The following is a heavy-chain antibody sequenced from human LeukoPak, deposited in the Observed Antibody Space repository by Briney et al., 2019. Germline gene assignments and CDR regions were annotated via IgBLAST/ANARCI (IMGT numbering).Heavy chain of an antibody. Sequence: PSETLSLTCTVSGGSVSSSGYYWGWIRQPPGKGLEWIGSIYYSGTTYYNPSLKSRVTISVDTSKNQFSLKLTSVTAAGTAVYYCAKMGSANFDYWGQGTLVTVSS. J-gene: IGHJ4*02. CDR3: AKMGSANFDY. CDR2: IYYSGTT. V-gene: IGHV4-39*01. D-gene: IGHD1-26*01. CDR1: GGSVSSSGYY.